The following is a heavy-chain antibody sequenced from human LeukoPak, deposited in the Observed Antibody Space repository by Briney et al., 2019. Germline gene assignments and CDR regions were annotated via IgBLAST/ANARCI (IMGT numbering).Heavy chain of an antibody. CDR2: INPNSGGT. V-gene: IGHV1-2*06. Sequence: ASVKVSCKASGYTFTSYGISWVRQAPGQGLEWMGRINPNSGGTNYAQKFQGRVTMTRDTSISTAYMELSRLRSDDTAVYYCARGDKASTRANWFDPWGQGTLVTVSS. CDR3: ARGDKASTRANWFDP. D-gene: IGHD2-2*01. CDR1: GYTFTSYG. J-gene: IGHJ5*02.